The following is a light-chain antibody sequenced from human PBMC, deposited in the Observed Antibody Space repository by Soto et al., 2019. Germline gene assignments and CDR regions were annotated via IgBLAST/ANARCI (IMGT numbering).Light chain of an antibody. CDR2: GAS. Sequence: IQLTQSPSSLSASVGDRVTITCRASQGISSFLAWYQQKPGKAPKLLIYGASTLQSGVPSRFSGSGSGTDFTLPIGSLQPEDFATYYCQQLNSFPIPFGPGTKVYIK. CDR1: QGISSF. V-gene: IGKV1-9*01. CDR3: QQLNSFPIP. J-gene: IGKJ3*01.